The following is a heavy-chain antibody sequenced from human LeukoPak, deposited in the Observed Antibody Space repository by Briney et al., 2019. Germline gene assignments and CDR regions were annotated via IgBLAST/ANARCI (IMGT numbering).Heavy chain of an antibody. CDR2: IIPIFGTA. Sequence: SVKVSCKASGGTFSSYAISWVRQAPGQGLEWMGGIIPIFGTANYAQKFQGRVTITTDESTSTAYMELSSLRSEDTAVYYCARDGLPYSYAQMYYFDYWGQGTLVTVSS. J-gene: IGHJ4*02. CDR3: ARDGLPYSYAQMYYFDY. D-gene: IGHD5-18*01. CDR1: GGTFSSYA. V-gene: IGHV1-69*05.